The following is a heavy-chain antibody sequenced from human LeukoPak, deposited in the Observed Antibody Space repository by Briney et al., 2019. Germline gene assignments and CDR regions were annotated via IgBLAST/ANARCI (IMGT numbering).Heavy chain of an antibody. Sequence: SETLSLTCTVSGGSISSYYWSWIRQPPGKGLEWIGYIYYSGSTNYNPSLKSRVTISVDTSKNQFSLKLSSVTAADTAVYYCARFYGDYVGYYYYYMDVWGKGTTVTISS. CDR2: IYYSGST. CDR1: GGSISSYY. J-gene: IGHJ6*03. CDR3: ARFYGDYVGYYYYYMDV. V-gene: IGHV4-59*01. D-gene: IGHD4-17*01.